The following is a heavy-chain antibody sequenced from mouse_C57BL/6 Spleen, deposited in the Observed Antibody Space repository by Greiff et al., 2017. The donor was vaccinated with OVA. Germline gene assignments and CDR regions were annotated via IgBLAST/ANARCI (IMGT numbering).Heavy chain of an antibody. D-gene: IGHD3-2*02. V-gene: IGHV1-64*01. Sequence: VQLQQPGAELVKPGASVKLSCKASGYTFTSYWMHWVKQRPGQGLEWIGMIHPNSGSTNYNEKFKSKATLTVDKSSSTAYMQLSSLTSEDSAVYYCARRQLRLPDYFDYWGQGTTLTVSS. CDR2: IHPNSGST. J-gene: IGHJ2*01. CDR1: GYTFTSYW. CDR3: ARRQLRLPDYFDY.